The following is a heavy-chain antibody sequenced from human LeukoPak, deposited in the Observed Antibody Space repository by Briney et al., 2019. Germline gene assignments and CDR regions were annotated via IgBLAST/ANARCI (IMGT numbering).Heavy chain of an antibody. CDR2: MYWNDDK. CDR3: AHHTKGGDGYNYFEY. CDR1: GFSLSTSRVG. V-gene: IGHV2-5*01. J-gene: IGHJ4*02. Sequence: SGPTLVKPTQTLTLTCTFSGFSLSTSRVGVGWIRRPPGEALEWLAVMYWNDDKRYSPSLKSRLTITKDTSKDQVVLTVTNMDPVDTATYYCAHHTKGGDGYNYFEYWGQGTLVTVSS. D-gene: IGHD5-24*01.